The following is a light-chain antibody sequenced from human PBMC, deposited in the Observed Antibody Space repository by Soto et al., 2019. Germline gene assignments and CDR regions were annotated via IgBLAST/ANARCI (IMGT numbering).Light chain of an antibody. V-gene: IGKV3-20*01. CDR3: KQYGSSGT. J-gene: IGKJ1*01. CDR1: QSVSNNY. Sequence: EIVWTHSPGTLSLAPVERSTLSCMASQSVSNNYLAWYQQKPGQAPRLLIYGASNRATGIPDRFSGSGSGTDFTLTISRLEPEDFAVYYCKQYGSSGTCGQGTKGDIK. CDR2: GAS.